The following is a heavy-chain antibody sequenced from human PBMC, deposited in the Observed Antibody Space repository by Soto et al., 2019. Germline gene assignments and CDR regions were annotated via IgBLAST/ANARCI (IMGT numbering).Heavy chain of an antibody. CDR1: GGSISSSNW. CDR2: IYHSGST. Sequence: SETLSLTWAVSGGSISSSNWWSWVRQPPGKGLEWIGEIYHSGSTNYNPSLKSRVTISVDKSKNQFSLKLSSVTAADTAVYYCARGVIVVVVAARGNWFDPWGQGTLVTVSS. CDR3: ARGVIVVVVAARGNWFDP. D-gene: IGHD2-15*01. V-gene: IGHV4-4*02. J-gene: IGHJ5*02.